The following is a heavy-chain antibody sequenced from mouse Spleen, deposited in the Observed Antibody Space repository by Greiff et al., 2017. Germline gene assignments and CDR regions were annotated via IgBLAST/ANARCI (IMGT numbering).Heavy chain of an antibody. CDR1: GFSLISYG. CDR3: GSPHHGYGDVDV. J-gene: IGHJ1*01. Sequence: VQLQQSGPGLVQPSQSLSITCTVSGFSLISYGVHWVRQSPGKGLEWLGVIWRGGSTDYNAAFISRLSISKDNSKSQVFFKMNSLQADDTAIYYCGSPHHGYGDVDVWGAGTTGTVSS. CDR2: IWRGGST. V-gene: IGHV2-2*01.